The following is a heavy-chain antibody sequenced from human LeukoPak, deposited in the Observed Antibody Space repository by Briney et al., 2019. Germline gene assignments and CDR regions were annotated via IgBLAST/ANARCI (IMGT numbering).Heavy chain of an antibody. CDR1: GGSITNYY. D-gene: IGHD3-10*01. Sequence: SETLSLTCTVSGGSITNYYWTWIRQPPGKGLEWIGYVYYSGSTDYNPSLKSRVTISADTSKNQFSLKLSSVTAADTAVYYCAREALGASDAFDIWGQGTMVTVSS. V-gene: IGHV4-59*12. CDR2: VYYSGST. J-gene: IGHJ3*02. CDR3: AREALGASDAFDI.